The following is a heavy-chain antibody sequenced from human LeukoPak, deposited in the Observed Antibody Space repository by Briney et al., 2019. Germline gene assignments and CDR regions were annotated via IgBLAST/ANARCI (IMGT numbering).Heavy chain of an antibody. D-gene: IGHD6-19*01. J-gene: IGHJ4*02. CDR1: GGSISSYY. Sequence: SETLSLTCTVSGGSISSYYWSWIRQPPGKGLEWIGYIYFSGTTNYNPSLKSRVSISVDTSKNQFSLKLSSVTAADTAVYYCARGGWSLDFWGQGTLVTVSS. CDR3: ARGGWSLDF. CDR2: IYFSGTT. V-gene: IGHV4-59*01.